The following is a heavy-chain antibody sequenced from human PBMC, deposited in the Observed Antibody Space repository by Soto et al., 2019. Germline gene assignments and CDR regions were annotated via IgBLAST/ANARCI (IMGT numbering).Heavy chain of an antibody. Sequence: GESLKISCKGSGYRFTNYWIGWVRQMPGEGLEWMGVIYPGDSDTRYSPSFQGQVTISADKSISTAYLQWSSLKASDTAIYYCATTDIVSTIDDGRDAFDIWGQGTMVTV. CDR3: ATTDIVSTIDDGRDAFDI. J-gene: IGHJ3*02. CDR1: GYRFTNYW. CDR2: IYPGDSDT. V-gene: IGHV5-51*01. D-gene: IGHD5-12*01.